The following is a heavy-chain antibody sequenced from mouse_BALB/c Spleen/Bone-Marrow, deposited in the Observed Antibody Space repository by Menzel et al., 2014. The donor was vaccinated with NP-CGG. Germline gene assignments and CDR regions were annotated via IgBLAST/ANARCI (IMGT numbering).Heavy chain of an antibody. CDR3: ARASYDYVISPNEN. V-gene: IGHV5-17*02. D-gene: IGHD1-1*01. J-gene: IGHJ3*01. CDR2: ISSGRQPI. Sequence: EVMLVASAGGLVQTGGSRKLSCAASGFIFSSFGMHWVRQATEKGLEWVAYISSGRQPIYYAETVKGRFTISRNSSKNTLFVQMTRLSDENRTIYYYARASYDYVISPNENWGQGTLVTVSA. CDR1: GFIFSSFG.